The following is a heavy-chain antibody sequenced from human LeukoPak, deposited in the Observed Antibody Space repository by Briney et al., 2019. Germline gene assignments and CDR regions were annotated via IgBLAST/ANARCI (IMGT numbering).Heavy chain of an antibody. D-gene: IGHD3-22*01. Sequence: SGGSLRLSCAASGFTFSSYAMSWVRQAPGKGLEWVSGISGSGGGTYYADSVKGRFTISRDNSKNTLYLQMNSLRAEDTAVYYCAKVIYYYDSSGYRRPSWFDPWGQGALVTVSS. J-gene: IGHJ5*02. CDR1: GFTFSSYA. CDR2: ISGSGGGT. V-gene: IGHV3-23*01. CDR3: AKVIYYYDSSGYRRPSWFDP.